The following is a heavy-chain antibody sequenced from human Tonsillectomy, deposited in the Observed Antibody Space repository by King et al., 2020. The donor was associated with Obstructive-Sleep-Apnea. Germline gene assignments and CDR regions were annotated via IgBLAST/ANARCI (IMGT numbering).Heavy chain of an antibody. CDR2: ISYDESNK. V-gene: IGHV3-30*03. D-gene: IGHD5-12*01. CDR3: AVMRGRGYSGYDWVRDHGMDV. J-gene: IGHJ6*02. Sequence: VQLVESGGGVVQPGRSLRLSCAASGFTFGSYGMHWVRQAPGKGLEWVAVISYDESNKNYADSVKGLFTISRDNSENTLYLQMNSLRAEDTAVYYCAVMRGRGYSGYDWVRDHGMDVWGQGTTVTVSS. CDR1: GFTFGSYG.